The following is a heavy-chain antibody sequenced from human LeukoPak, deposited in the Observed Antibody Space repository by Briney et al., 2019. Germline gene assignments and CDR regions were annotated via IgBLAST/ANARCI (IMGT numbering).Heavy chain of an antibody. D-gene: IGHD6-25*01. CDR2: IYTSGST. Sequence: SETLSLTCTVSGFSISSYYWSWIRQPPGKGLEWIGYIYTSGSTNYNPSLKSRVTISVDTSKNQFSLKLSSVTAADTAVYYCARPLSGGWFDPWGQGTLVTVSS. CDR3: ARPLSGGWFDP. CDR1: GFSISSYY. J-gene: IGHJ5*02. V-gene: IGHV4-4*09.